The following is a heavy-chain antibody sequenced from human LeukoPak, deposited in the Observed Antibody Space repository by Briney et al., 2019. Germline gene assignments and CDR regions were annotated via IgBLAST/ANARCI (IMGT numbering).Heavy chain of an antibody. CDR1: GGSISSYY. V-gene: IGHV4-59*01. CDR3: ARETPYGSGSYPFDY. Sequence: SETLSLTCTVSGGSISSYYWNWIRQPPGKGLEWIGYIYNSGSTNNNPSLKSRVTISVDTSKRQFSLKLSSVTAADTAVYYCARETPYGSGSYPFDYWGQGILVTVSS. CDR2: IYNSGST. D-gene: IGHD3-10*01. J-gene: IGHJ4*02.